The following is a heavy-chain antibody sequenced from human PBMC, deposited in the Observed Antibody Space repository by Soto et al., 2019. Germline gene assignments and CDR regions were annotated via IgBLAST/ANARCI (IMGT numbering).Heavy chain of an antibody. V-gene: IGHV4-30-4*01. Sequence: SETLSLTCTVSGGSISSGDYWSWIRQPPGEGLEWIGYIYSSGSTYYNPSLKSRSTISVDTSKNQLSLKLTSVTAADTAVYHCARDPGNDEAIDYWGQGTLVTVSS. CDR3: ARDPGNDEAIDY. D-gene: IGHD1-1*01. CDR2: IYSSGST. J-gene: IGHJ4*02. CDR1: GGSISSGDY.